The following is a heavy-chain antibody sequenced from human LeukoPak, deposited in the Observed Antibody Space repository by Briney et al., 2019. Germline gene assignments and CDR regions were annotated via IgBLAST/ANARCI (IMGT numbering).Heavy chain of an antibody. CDR1: GGSFSGYY. CDR2: INHSGST. CDR3: ARWRVIAAAGIDY. D-gene: IGHD6-13*01. V-gene: IGHV4-34*01. J-gene: IGHJ4*02. Sequence: SETLSLTCAVYGGSFSGYYWSWIRQPPGKGLEWIGEINHSGSTNYNPSLKSRVTISVDTSKNQFSLKLSSVPAADTAVYYCARWRVIAAAGIDYWGQGTLVTVSS.